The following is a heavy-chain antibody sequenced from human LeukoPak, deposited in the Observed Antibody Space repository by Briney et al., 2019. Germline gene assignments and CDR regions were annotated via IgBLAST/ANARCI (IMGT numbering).Heavy chain of an antibody. Sequence: GGSLRLSCAASGFTFSSYWMSWVRQAPGKGLGWVANIKQDGSEKYYLDSVKGRFTISRDNAKNSLNLQMNSLRAEDTAAYYCAREEATVADYWGQGTLVTVSS. J-gene: IGHJ4*02. D-gene: IGHD4-11*01. CDR3: AREEATVADY. V-gene: IGHV3-7*01. CDR2: IKQDGSEK. CDR1: GFTFSSYW.